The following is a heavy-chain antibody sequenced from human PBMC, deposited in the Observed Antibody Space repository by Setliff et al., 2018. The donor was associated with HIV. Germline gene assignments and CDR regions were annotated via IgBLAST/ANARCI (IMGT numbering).Heavy chain of an antibody. D-gene: IGHD3-9*01. CDR3: ARALDFLTEELNWFFHV. CDR2: IHPGDSDT. V-gene: IGHV5-51*01. Sequence: GESLKISCKASGYRFTSYWIAWVRQMPGKGLEWMGIIHPGDSDTRYSPSFQGQVTISVDKSISTAYLQWSSLKASDTAIYYCARALDFLTEELNWFFHVWGRGTLVTVSS. CDR1: GYRFTSYW. J-gene: IGHJ2*01.